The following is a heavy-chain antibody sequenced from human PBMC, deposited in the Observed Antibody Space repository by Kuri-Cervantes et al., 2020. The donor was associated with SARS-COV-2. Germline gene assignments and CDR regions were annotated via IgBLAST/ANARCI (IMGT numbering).Heavy chain of an antibody. Sequence: GGSLRLSCKGSGYSLTSYWIGWVRQMPGKGLEWMGITYPGDSDTRYSPSFQGQVTISADKSISTAYLQWSSLKASDTAMYYCARFYTYYDFWSGYRTDDAFDIWGQGTMVTVSS. J-gene: IGHJ3*02. V-gene: IGHV5-51*01. CDR3: ARFYTYYDFWSGYRTDDAFDI. D-gene: IGHD3-3*01. CDR2: TYPGDSDT. CDR1: GYSLTSYW.